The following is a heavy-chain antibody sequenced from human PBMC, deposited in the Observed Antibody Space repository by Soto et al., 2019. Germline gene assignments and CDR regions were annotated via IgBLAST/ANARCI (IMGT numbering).Heavy chain of an antibody. CDR2: IYSGGST. Sequence: GGSLRLSCAASGFTVSSNYMSWVRQAPGKGLEWVSVIYSGGSTYYADSVKGRFTISRDNSKNTLYLQMNSLRAEDTAVYYCARGDTGYDSSGYRIPYWGQGTLVTVSS. J-gene: IGHJ4*02. D-gene: IGHD3-22*01. CDR1: GFTVSSNY. V-gene: IGHV3-53*01. CDR3: ARGDTGYDSSGYRIPY.